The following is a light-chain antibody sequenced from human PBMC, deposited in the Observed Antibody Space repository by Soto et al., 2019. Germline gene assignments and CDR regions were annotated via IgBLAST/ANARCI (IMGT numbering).Light chain of an antibody. CDR1: SSDVGGYNY. J-gene: IGLJ1*01. CDR2: EVS. CDR3: SSRAGSAPYV. Sequence: QYVLTQPPSASGSPGQSVTISCTGTSSDVGGYNYVSWYQHHPGKAPKVMVYEVSKRPSGVPDRFSGSKSGNTASLTVSGLQAEDEADYYCSSRAGSAPYVFGTGTKLTVL. V-gene: IGLV2-8*01.